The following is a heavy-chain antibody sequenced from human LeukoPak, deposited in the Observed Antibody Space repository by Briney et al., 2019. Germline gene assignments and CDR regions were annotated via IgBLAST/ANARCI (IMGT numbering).Heavy chain of an antibody. CDR3: ARSASYYDSRRVDY. CDR1: GFTFSDYY. J-gene: IGHJ4*02. Sequence: GGSLRLFCAASGFTFSDYYMSWIRQAPGKGLEWVSYISSSGSTIYYADSVKGRFTISRDNAKNSLYLQMNSLRAEDTAVYYCARSASYYDSRRVDYWGQGTLVTVSS. D-gene: IGHD3-22*01. V-gene: IGHV3-11*04. CDR2: ISSSGSTI.